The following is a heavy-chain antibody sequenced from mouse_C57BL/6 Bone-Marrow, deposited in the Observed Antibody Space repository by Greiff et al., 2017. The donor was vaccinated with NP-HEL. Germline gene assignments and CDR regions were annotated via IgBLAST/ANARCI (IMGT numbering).Heavy chain of an antibody. D-gene: IGHD1-1*01. J-gene: IGHJ1*03. CDR3: ARKDYGSSSYWYFDV. CDR2: IDPNSGGT. Sequence: QVQLKQPGAELVKPGASVKLSCKASGYTFTSYWMHWVKQRPGRGLEWIGRIDPNSGGTKYNEKFKSKATLTVDKPSSTAYMQLSSLTSEDSAVYYCARKDYGSSSYWYFDVWGTGTTVTVSS. V-gene: IGHV1-72*01. CDR1: GYTFTSYW.